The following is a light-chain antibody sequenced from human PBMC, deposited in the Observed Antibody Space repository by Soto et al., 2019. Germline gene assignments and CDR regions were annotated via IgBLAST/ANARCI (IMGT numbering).Light chain of an antibody. J-gene: IGLJ1*01. CDR2: DVT. Sequence: QSALTQPPSASGSPGQSVTISCTGTSSDVGSYNYVSWYQHHPGKAPKLIIFDVTKRPSGVPDRFSGSKSGNTASLTVSGLQAEDEADYYCASYAGSNTPYVFGTGTKVTAL. V-gene: IGLV2-8*01. CDR3: ASYAGSNTPYV. CDR1: SSDVGSYNY.